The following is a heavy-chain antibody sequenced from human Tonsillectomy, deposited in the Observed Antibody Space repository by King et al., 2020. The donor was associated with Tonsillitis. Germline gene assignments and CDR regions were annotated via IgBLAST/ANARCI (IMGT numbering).Heavy chain of an antibody. CDR1: GGSINSGTYY. CDR2: VSASGYT. D-gene: IGHD6-13*01. CDR3: ARFYTSSWYWNWYLDH. Sequence: QLQESGPGLVKASQTLSLTCTVSGGSINSGTYYWSWVRQPAGKGLEWIGRVSASGYTDYNPSLKSRVTMSVDTSKNQFSLKVTSVTAADTAVYYCARFYTSSWYWNWYLDHWGRGTQVTVSS. V-gene: IGHV4-61*02. J-gene: IGHJ2*01.